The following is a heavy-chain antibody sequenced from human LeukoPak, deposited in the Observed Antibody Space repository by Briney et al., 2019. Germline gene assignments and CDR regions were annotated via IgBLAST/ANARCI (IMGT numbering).Heavy chain of an antibody. CDR1: GFTFSSYW. Sequence: TGGSLRLSCAAAGFTFSSYWMNWVCQAPGQGLEWVATIKQDGSEKYYVDSLKGRFTISRDNAKNSLYLQMNNLRAEDTAVYYCATSRTLDHWGQGTLVIVSS. CDR2: IKQDGSEK. J-gene: IGHJ1*01. V-gene: IGHV3-7*05. D-gene: IGHD3-9*01. CDR3: ATSRTLDH.